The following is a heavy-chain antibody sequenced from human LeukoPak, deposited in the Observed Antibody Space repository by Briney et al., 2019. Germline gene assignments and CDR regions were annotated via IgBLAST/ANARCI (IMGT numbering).Heavy chain of an antibody. Sequence: GGSLRLSCAASGFTFSSYGMHWVRQAPGKGLEWVAVIWYDGSNKYYADPVKGRFTISRDNSKNTLYLQMNSLRAEDTAVYYCAREKRGGYYGSGIDYWGQGTLVTVSS. CDR2: IWYDGSNK. CDR1: GFTFSSYG. V-gene: IGHV3-33*01. J-gene: IGHJ4*02. CDR3: AREKRGGYYGSGIDY. D-gene: IGHD3-10*01.